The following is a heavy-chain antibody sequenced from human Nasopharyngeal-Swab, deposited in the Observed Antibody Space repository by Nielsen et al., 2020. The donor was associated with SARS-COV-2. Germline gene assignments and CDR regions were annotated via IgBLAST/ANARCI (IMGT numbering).Heavy chain of an antibody. CDR3: ARSSMAADIVYYFDY. CDR2: ISYDGSNK. Sequence: GESLKISCAASGFTFSSYAMHWVRQAPGKGLEWVAVISYDGSNKYYADSVKGRFTISRDNAQKSLYLQMNSLRDEDTAVYYCARSSMAADIVYYFDYWGQGALVTVSS. D-gene: IGHD6-13*01. CDR1: GFTFSSYA. V-gene: IGHV3-30-3*01. J-gene: IGHJ4*02.